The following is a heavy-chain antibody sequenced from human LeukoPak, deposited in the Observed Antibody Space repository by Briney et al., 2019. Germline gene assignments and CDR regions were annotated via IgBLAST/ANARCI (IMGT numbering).Heavy chain of an antibody. J-gene: IGHJ5*02. CDR3: AKGDTS. CDR1: GFNFSNYD. CDR2: IRYDGSDK. V-gene: IGHV3-30*02. Sequence: PGGSLRLSCAASGFNFSNYDMHWVRQAPGKGLEWVAFIRYDGSDKYYADSVKGRFTISRDNSKSTLYLQMNSLRTEDTAVYYCAKGDTSWGQGTLVTVSS.